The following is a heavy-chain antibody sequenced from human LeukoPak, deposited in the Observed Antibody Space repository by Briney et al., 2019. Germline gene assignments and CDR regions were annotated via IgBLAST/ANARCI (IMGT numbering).Heavy chain of an antibody. V-gene: IGHV3-7*01. CDR2: INPDGSQK. D-gene: IGHD3-16*01. J-gene: IGHJ5*02. Sequence: GGSLRLSCAASGFTFDDYGMSWVRQAPGKGLEWVADINPDGSQKYSVDSVKGRFTISRDNAKNSLFLHLNSLRVDDTATYYCVRQMIRFWFDPWGQGTRVTVSS. CDR1: GFTFDDYG. CDR3: VRQMIRFWFDP.